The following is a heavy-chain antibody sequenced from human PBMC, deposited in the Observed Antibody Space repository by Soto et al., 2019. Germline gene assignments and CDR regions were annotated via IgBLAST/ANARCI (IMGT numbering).Heavy chain of an antibody. D-gene: IGHD1-26*01. Sequence: ETLSLTCAVSGGSFSGFDWSWIRQSSGKGLEWIGEIDHSGITNHNTALKSRATMSVDTSKNQFSLKLRSVTAADTAVYYCARGVSVTLAVQGGAPDKNYFDSWSQGTLVTVSS. V-gene: IGHV4-34*04. CDR1: GGSFSGFD. CDR2: IDHSGIT. CDR3: ARGVSVTLAVQGGAPDKNYFDS. J-gene: IGHJ4*02.